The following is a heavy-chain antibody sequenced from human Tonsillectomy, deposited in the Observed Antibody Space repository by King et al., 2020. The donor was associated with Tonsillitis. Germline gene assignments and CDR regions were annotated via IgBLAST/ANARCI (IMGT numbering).Heavy chain of an antibody. V-gene: IGHV3-7*01. Sequence: VQLVESGGGLVQPGGSLRLSCAASGFTFSSFWMSWVRQAPGKGLEWVAIIKQEGSEKHYVDVVKGRFTISRDNAKNSLYLQMNRLRAEDTAVYYCASGSGWVFDYWGQGTLVTVSS. CDR2: IKQEGSEK. CDR3: ASGSGWVFDY. D-gene: IGHD6-25*01. CDR1: GFTFSSFW. J-gene: IGHJ4*02.